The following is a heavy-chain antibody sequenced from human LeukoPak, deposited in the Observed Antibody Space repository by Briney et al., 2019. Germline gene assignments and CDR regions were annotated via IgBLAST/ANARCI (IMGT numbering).Heavy chain of an antibody. Sequence: SETLSLTCTVSGGSISSSSYYCGWIRQPPGKGLEWIGEINHSGSTYYNPSLKSRVTISVDTSKNQFSLKLRSVTAADTAVYYCARHKVVVPAANSWFEPWGQGTLVTVSS. CDR3: ARHKVVVPAANSWFEP. CDR2: INHSGST. D-gene: IGHD2-2*01. V-gene: IGHV4-39*07. CDR1: GGSISSSSYY. J-gene: IGHJ5*02.